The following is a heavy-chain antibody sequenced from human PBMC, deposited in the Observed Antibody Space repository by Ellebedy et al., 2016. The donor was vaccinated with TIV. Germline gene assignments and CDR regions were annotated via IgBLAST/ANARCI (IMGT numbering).Heavy chain of an antibody. CDR3: ARDRAMAAGDALDI. CDR1: GYTFTSYG. V-gene: IGHV1-18*01. J-gene: IGHJ3*02. Sequence: ASVKVSXXASGYTFTSYGISWVRQAPGQGLEWMGWISAYNGNTDYAQKLQGRVTMTTDTSTSTAYMELRSLRSDDTAVYYCARDRAMAAGDALDIWGQGTMVTVSS. CDR2: ISAYNGNT. D-gene: IGHD6-13*01.